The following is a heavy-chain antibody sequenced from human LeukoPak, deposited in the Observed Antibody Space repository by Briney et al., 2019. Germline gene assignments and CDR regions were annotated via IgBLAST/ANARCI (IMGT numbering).Heavy chain of an antibody. CDR2: IASDGSHT. Sequence: GGSLRLSCAASGFTYSNYFMHWVRQDPGKGLEWVADIASDGSHTFYVESVKGRFTISRDNSKNTLYLQMNSLGPEDTAVYFCARERQDTVIHSGAFDIWGQGTMVTVSS. D-gene: IGHD2-21*02. CDR1: GFTYSNYF. CDR3: ARERQDTVIHSGAFDI. J-gene: IGHJ3*02. V-gene: IGHV3-30-3*01.